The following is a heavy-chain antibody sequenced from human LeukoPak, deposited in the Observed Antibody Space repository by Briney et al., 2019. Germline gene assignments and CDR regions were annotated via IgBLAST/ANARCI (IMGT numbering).Heavy chain of an antibody. J-gene: IGHJ4*02. CDR1: GYSFDYYW. CDR2: IYTDDSDS. Sequence: PGESLKISCKASGYSFDYYWIAWVRQMPGKGLGWMGIIYTDDSDSTYSPSLQCQVTISVDKSINTAYLQWSSLKASNTAIYYCARVGSVTNFGVVSYYFDYWGQGTLVTVSS. CDR3: ARVGSVTNFGVVSYYFDY. D-gene: IGHD3-3*01. V-gene: IGHV5-51*01.